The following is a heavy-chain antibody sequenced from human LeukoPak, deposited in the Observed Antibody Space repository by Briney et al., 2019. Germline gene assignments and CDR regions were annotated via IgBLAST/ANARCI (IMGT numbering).Heavy chain of an antibody. V-gene: IGHV4-59*01. J-gene: IGHJ4*02. CDR3: ASSYYYGSGSYYNSFDY. CDR2: IYYSGST. CDR1: DGSTSCDF. D-gene: IGHD3-10*01. Sequence: SQTQSLSRAVADGSTSCDFRRLRRAPAGKGVWRGGNIYYSGSTNYNPTLKSRVTISVDTSKNQFSLKLSSVTAADTAVYYCASSYYYGSGSYYNSFDYWGQGTLVTVSS.